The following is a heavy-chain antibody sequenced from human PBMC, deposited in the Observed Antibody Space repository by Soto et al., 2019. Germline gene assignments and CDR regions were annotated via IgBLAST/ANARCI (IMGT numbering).Heavy chain of an antibody. CDR2: ISGSGDST. V-gene: IGHV3-23*01. CDR1: GFTFYSYA. Sequence: GGSLRLSCAASGFTFYSYAMTWVRQAPGKALEWVSTISGSGDSTYYADSVKGRFSISRDNYKNTVSLQMNSLRAENTAVYFCARVWERTVTTRNYFYGIDVWGRGTTVTVSS. CDR3: ARVWERTVTTRNYFYGIDV. J-gene: IGHJ6*02. D-gene: IGHD4-17*01.